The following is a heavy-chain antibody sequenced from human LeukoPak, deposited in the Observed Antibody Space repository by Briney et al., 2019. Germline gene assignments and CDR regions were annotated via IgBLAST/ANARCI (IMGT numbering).Heavy chain of an antibody. D-gene: IGHD6-19*01. CDR1: GFTFSSYA. V-gene: IGHV3-23*01. Sequence: GGSLRLSCAASGFTFSSYAMSWVRRAPGKGLEWVPAISGSGGSTYYADSVKGRFTISRDNSKNTLYLQMNSLRAEDTAVYYCAKDLYLQWLVPFSTGIYFDYWGQGTLVTVSS. J-gene: IGHJ4*02. CDR3: AKDLYLQWLVPFSTGIYFDY. CDR2: ISGSGGST.